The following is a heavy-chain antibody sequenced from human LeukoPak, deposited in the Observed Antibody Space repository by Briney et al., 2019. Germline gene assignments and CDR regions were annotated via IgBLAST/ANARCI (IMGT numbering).Heavy chain of an antibody. D-gene: IGHD3-16*01. CDR3: ARGLGLSRANYFDF. CDR1: GGSFSGYY. V-gene: IGHV4-34*01. J-gene: IGHJ4*02. Sequence: SETLSLTCAVYGGSFSGYYWSWIRQSPGKRLHWIGEINHSGVTDYNPSLESRVTISVHTSKSQFSLKLNSVIAADTAVYYCARGLGLSRANYFDFWGQGTLVTVSS. CDR2: INHSGVT.